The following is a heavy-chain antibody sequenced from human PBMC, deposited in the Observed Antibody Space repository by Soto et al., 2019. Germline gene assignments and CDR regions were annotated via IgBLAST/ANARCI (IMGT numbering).Heavy chain of an antibody. Sequence: EVQLLESGGGLVQPGGSLRLSCVASGFTFSSYVMSWVRQAPGKGLEWVSTISGGGGSTNYADSVKGRFTISRDNAKNTRYLQMNSLRAEDTAVYYCAKTGDYGDYYFDYWGQGTLVSVSS. D-gene: IGHD4-17*01. CDR1: GFTFSSYV. V-gene: IGHV3-23*01. J-gene: IGHJ4*02. CDR3: AKTGDYGDYYFDY. CDR2: ISGGGGST.